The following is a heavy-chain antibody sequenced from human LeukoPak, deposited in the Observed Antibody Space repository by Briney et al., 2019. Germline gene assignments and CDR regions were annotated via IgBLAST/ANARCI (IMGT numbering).Heavy chain of an antibody. J-gene: IGHJ4*02. V-gene: IGHV3-66*01. Sequence: GGSLRLSCAASGFTVSSNYMSWVRQAPGKGLEWVSVIYSGGSTYYADSVKGRFTISRDNSKNTLYLQMNSLRAEDTAVYYCAKDHYYDSSGKDGFDYWGQGTLVTVSS. CDR2: IYSGGST. CDR3: AKDHYYDSSGKDGFDY. D-gene: IGHD3-22*01. CDR1: GFTVSSNY.